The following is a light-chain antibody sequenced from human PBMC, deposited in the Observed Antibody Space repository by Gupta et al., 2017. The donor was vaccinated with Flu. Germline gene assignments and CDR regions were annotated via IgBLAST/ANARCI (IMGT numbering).Light chain of an antibody. Sequence: EIVLTQSPGTLSLSPGERATLSCRASQSVSSSYLAWSQQKPGQAPRLLIYGASSSATGIPDRFSGSGSVRDFTLTSSRREAEDFAVYYGQQDGSSHFFGHGTKVDIK. CDR3: QQDGSSHF. V-gene: IGKV3-20*01. CDR1: QSVSSSY. J-gene: IGKJ3*01. CDR2: GAS.